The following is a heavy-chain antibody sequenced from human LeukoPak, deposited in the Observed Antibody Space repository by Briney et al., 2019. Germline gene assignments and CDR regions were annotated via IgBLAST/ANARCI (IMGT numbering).Heavy chain of an antibody. J-gene: IGHJ3*02. D-gene: IGHD2-21*02. CDR2: IYPGDSDT. Sequence: GESLKISCKGSGYSFTNYWIGWVRQTPGKGLEWMGIIYPGDSDTRYSPSFQGQVTISADKSISTAYLQWRSLKASDTAMYYRASGAYCGGDCYSGAFDIWGQGTMVTVSS. CDR1: GYSFTNYW. V-gene: IGHV5-51*01. CDR3: ASGAYCGGDCYSGAFDI.